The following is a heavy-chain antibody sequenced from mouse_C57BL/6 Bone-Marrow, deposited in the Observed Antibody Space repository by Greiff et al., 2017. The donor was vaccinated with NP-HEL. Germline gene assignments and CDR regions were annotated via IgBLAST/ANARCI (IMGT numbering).Heavy chain of an antibody. V-gene: IGHV1-15*01. Sequence: VKLMESGAELVRPGASVTLSCKASGYTFTDYEMHWVKQTPVHGLEWIGAIDPETGGTAYNQKFKGKAILTADKSSSTAYMERRSLTSEDSAVYYCTFITTVVSRMDYWGQGTSVTVSS. J-gene: IGHJ4*01. CDR1: GYTFTDYE. D-gene: IGHD1-1*01. CDR2: IDPETGGT. CDR3: TFITTVVSRMDY.